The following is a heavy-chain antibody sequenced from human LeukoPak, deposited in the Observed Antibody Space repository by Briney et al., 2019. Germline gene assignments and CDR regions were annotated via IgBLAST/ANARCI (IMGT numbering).Heavy chain of an antibody. Sequence: GGSLRLSCAASGFTFSSFGIHWVRQAPGKGLEWVAVIGNDGRAKYYAAFVRGRFTISRDNFENTLYLQLNSLTTEDTAVYYCAKEEGWGVNVFDYWGQGTVVTVSS. CDR1: GFTFSSFG. CDR2: IGNDGRAK. D-gene: IGHD3-10*01. J-gene: IGHJ4*02. CDR3: AKEEGWGVNVFDY. V-gene: IGHV3-30*18.